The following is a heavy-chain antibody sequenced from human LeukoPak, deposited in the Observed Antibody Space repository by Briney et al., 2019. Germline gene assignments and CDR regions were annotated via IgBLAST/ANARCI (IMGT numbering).Heavy chain of an antibody. CDR3: TRHPGGYSYGSDY. Sequence: GGSLRLSCAASGFTFSGSAMHWVRQASGKGLEWVGRIRSKANSYATAYAASVKGRFTISRDDSMNTAYLQMNSLKTEDTAVYYCTRHPGGYSYGSDYWGQGTLVTVSS. D-gene: IGHD5-18*01. CDR1: GFTFSGSA. V-gene: IGHV3-73*01. CDR2: IRSKANSYAT. J-gene: IGHJ4*02.